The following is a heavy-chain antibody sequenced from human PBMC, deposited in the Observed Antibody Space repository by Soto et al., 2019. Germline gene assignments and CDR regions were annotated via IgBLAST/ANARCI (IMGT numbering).Heavy chain of an antibody. J-gene: IGHJ4*02. CDR3: ARDESAGSSTSD. CDR2: IDSSGRYI. D-gene: IGHD2-2*01. Sequence: EVQLVESGGGLVKPGGSLRLSCVGSDSIFSSYGMNWLRQATGKGLEWVSSIDSSGRYIYYADSLQGRFTISRDNAKNSMYLQMNSLRVEDTARYFCARDESAGSSTSDWGQGTLVTVSS. V-gene: IGHV3-21*01. CDR1: DSIFSSYG.